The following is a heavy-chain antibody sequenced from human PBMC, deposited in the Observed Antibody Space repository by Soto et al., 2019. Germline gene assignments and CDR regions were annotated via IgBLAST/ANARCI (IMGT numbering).Heavy chain of an antibody. CDR3: AKVCGSYCQGHYFDY. CDR1: GFTFSSYG. Sequence: PGGSLRLSCAASGFTFSSYGMHWVRQAPGKGLEWVAVISYDGSNKYYADSVKGRFTISRDNSKNTLYLQMNSLRAEDTAVYYCAKVCGSYCQGHYFDYWGQGTLVTVSS. D-gene: IGHD1-26*01. J-gene: IGHJ4*02. CDR2: ISYDGSNK. V-gene: IGHV3-30*18.